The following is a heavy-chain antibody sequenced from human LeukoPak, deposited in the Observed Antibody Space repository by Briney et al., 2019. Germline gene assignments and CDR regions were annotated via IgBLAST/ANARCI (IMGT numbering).Heavy chain of an antibody. Sequence: SETLSLTCTVSGGSISSYYWSWIRQPAGKGLEWIGRIYTSGSTNYNPSLKSRVTMSVDTSKNQFSLKLSSVTAADTAVYYCARVGNDFWSGTREGYYYGMDVWGQGTTVAVSS. V-gene: IGHV4-4*07. CDR1: GGSISSYY. J-gene: IGHJ6*02. D-gene: IGHD3-3*01. CDR2: IYTSGST. CDR3: ARVGNDFWSGTREGYYYGMDV.